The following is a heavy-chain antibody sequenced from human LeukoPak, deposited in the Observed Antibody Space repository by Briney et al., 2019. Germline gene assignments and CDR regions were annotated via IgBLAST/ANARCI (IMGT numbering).Heavy chain of an antibody. CDR3: VQPDQYDSSGYYSV. Sequence: GGSLRLSCAASGFTFSSYAMSWVRQAPGKGLGWVSAISGSGGSTYYADSVKGRFTISRDNSKNTLYLQMNSLRAEDTAVYYCVQPDQYDSSGYYSVWGQGTLVTVSS. V-gene: IGHV3-23*01. D-gene: IGHD3-22*01. J-gene: IGHJ4*02. CDR2: ISGSGGST. CDR1: GFTFSSYA.